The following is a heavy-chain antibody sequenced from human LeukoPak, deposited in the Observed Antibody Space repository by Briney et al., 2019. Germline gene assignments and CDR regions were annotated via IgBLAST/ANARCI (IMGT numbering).Heavy chain of an antibody. J-gene: IGHJ6*03. CDR3: ARDREQYCSSTSCYSRPGYYMDV. CDR1: GFTFSSYS. CDR2: ISSSSSTI. V-gene: IGHV3-48*01. D-gene: IGHD2-2*01. Sequence: GWFLRLSCAASGFTFSSYSMNWVRQAPGKGLEWVSYISSSSSTIYYADSVKGRFTISRDNAKNSLYLQMNSLRAEDTAVYYCARDREQYCSSTSCYSRPGYYMDVWGKGTTVTVSS.